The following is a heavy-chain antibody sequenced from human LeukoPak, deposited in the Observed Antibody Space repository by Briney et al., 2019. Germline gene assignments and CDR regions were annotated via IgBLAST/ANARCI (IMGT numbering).Heavy chain of an antibody. V-gene: IGHV3-73*01. D-gene: IGHD5-18*01. Sequence: GGSLRLSCAASGFTFSGSAMHWVRQASGKGLEWVGRIRSKANSYATAYAASVKGRFTISRDDSKNTAYLQMNSLKTEDTAVYYCTRHGYSYGYPSGHNYWGQGTLVTVSS. CDR2: IRSKANSYAT. J-gene: IGHJ4*02. CDR3: TRHGYSYGYPSGHNY. CDR1: GFTFSGSA.